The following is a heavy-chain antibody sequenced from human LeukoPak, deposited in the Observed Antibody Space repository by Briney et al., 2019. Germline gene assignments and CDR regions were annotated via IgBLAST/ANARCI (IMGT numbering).Heavy chain of an antibody. V-gene: IGHV3-23*01. CDR2: ISGSGGTP. CDR1: EFTFSSYG. Sequence: GGSLRLSCAASEFTFSSYGMHWVRQAPGKGLEWVSAISGSGGTPYYADSVKGRFTISRDNSKNTLYLQMNSLRAEDTAVYYCARGPQLTYFYYMDVWGKGTTVTVSS. CDR3: ARGPQLTYFYYMDV. D-gene: IGHD5-24*01. J-gene: IGHJ6*03.